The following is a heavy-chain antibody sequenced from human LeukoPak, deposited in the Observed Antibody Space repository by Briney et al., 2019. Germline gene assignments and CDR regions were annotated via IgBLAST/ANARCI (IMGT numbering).Heavy chain of an antibody. CDR1: SGPISTYY. D-gene: IGHD2-15*01. CDR2: SYTSGST. Sequence: SETLSLTCTVSSGPISTYYWSWIRQAAGKGLEWIGRSYTSGSTNFNPSLKSRVTMSLDTSKNQFSLKLTSVTAADTAVYYCARGLGFCSGGTCYDAFDIWGQGTMVIVSS. J-gene: IGHJ3*02. V-gene: IGHV4-4*07. CDR3: ARGLGFCSGGTCYDAFDI.